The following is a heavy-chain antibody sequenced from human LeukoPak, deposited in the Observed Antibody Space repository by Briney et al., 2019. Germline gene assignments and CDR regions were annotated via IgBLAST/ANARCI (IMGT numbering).Heavy chain of an antibody. CDR1: GFTFSSYA. J-gene: IGHJ4*02. D-gene: IGHD2-2*01. CDR3: AKDPRAIVVVPAAIDY. CDR2: ISGSGGST. Sequence: GGSLRLSCAASGFTFSSYAMSWVRQAPGKGLEWVSAISGSGGSTYYADSVKGRFTISRDNSKNTLYLQMNSLRAEDTAVYYCAKDPRAIVVVPAAIDYWGQGTLATVSS. V-gene: IGHV3-23*01.